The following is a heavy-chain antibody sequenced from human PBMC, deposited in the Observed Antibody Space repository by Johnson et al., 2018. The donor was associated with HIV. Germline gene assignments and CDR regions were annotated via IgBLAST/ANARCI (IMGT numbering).Heavy chain of an antibody. CDR2: ISYDGSNK. Sequence: VQLVESGGGVVQPGRSLRLSCAASGFTFSSYDMHWVRQAPGKGLEWVAVISYDGSNKYYADSVKGRFTISRDNSKNTLYLQMNSLRAEDTALYYCARERSLVRGVMPGAFDIWGQGTMVTVSS. J-gene: IGHJ3*02. V-gene: IGHV3-30*03. CDR3: ARERSLVRGVMPGAFDI. CDR1: GFTFSSYD. D-gene: IGHD3-10*01.